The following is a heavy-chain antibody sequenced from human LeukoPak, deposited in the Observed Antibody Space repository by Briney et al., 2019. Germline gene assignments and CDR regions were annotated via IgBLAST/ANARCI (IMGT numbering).Heavy chain of an antibody. CDR3: ARVRRRHYYGSGGDYFDY. CDR1: GFTFDDYA. J-gene: IGHJ4*02. V-gene: IGHV3-9*01. D-gene: IGHD3-10*01. CDR2: ISWNGGSI. Sequence: PGRSLRLSCVASGFTFDDYAMHWVRQAPGKGLEWVSGISWNGGSIGYADSVKGRFTISRDNAKNSLYLQMNSLRAEDTAVYYCARVRRRHYYGSGGDYFDYWGQGTLVTVSS.